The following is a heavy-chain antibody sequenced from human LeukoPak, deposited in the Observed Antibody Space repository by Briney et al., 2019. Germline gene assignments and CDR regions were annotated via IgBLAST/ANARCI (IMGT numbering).Heavy chain of an antibody. CDR3: ATSSGWKSNIDY. Sequence: GASVKVSCKASGYTFNGYYIHWVRQAPGQGLEWMGWINPNSGCTNYAQKVQGRVTMTRDTSISTAYMELSRLRSDDTAVFYCATSSGWKSNIDYWGQGTLVTVSS. CDR2: INPNSGCT. CDR1: GYTFNGYY. D-gene: IGHD6-19*01. J-gene: IGHJ4*02. V-gene: IGHV1-2*02.